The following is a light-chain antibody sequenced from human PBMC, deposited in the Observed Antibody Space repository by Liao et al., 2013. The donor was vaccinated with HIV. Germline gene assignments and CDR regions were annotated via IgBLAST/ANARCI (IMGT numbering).Light chain of an antibody. CDR2: EDT. CDR1: GLGDKY. Sequence: YDLTQPPSVSVSPGQTASVTCSGDGLGDKYVSWYQQRPGHSPILVIYEDTKRPSGIPGRFSGSNSGNTATLTISGAQAMDEGDYYCQAWDRGMGVFGTGTKVTVL. J-gene: IGLJ1*01. V-gene: IGLV3-1*01. CDR3: QAWDRGMGV.